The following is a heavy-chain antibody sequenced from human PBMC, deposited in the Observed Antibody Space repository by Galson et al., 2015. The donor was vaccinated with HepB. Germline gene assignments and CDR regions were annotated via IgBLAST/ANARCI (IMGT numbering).Heavy chain of an antibody. CDR3: ARLQLRSYGMDV. J-gene: IGHJ6*02. CDR1: GFTFSSYW. Sequence: SLRLSCAASGFTFSSYWMHWVRQAPGKGLVWVSRINSDGSSTSYADSVKGRFTISRDNAKNTLYLQMNSLRAEDTAVYYCARLQLRSYGMDVWGQGTTVTVSS. CDR2: INSDGSST. V-gene: IGHV3-74*01. D-gene: IGHD5-24*01.